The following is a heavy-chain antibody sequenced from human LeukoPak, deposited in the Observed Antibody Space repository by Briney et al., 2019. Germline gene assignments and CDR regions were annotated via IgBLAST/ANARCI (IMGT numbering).Heavy chain of an antibody. CDR3: ARHSMVRGVSYFDY. Sequence: SETLSLTCAVYGGSFSGYYWSWIRQPPGKGLEWIGEINHSGSTNYNPSLKSRVTISVDTSKNQFSLKLSSVTAADTAVYYCARHSMVRGVSYFDYWGQGTLVTVSS. J-gene: IGHJ4*02. D-gene: IGHD3-10*01. V-gene: IGHV4-34*01. CDR2: INHSGST. CDR1: GGSFSGYY.